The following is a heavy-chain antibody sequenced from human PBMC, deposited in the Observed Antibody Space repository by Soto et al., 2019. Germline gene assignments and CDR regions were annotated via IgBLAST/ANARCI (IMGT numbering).Heavy chain of an antibody. J-gene: IGHJ4*02. CDR2: ISYDGSNK. CDR3: ARALGVATGGLVDY. CDR1: GFTFSSYA. D-gene: IGHD3-3*01. V-gene: IGHV3-30-3*01. Sequence: GGSLRLSCAASGFTFSSYAMHWVRQAPGKGLEWVAVISYDGSNKYYADSVKGRFTISRDNSKNTLYLQMNSLRAEDTAVYYCARALGVATGGLVDYWGQGTLVTVSS.